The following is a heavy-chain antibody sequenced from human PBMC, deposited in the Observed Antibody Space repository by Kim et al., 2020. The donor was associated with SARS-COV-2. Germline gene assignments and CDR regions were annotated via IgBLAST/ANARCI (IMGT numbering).Heavy chain of an antibody. J-gene: IGHJ4*02. D-gene: IGHD2-2*01. V-gene: IGHV1-46*01. CDR3: ARRGYCSSTSCYVFDY. Sequence: FQGRVTMTRDTSTSTVYMELSSLRSEDTAVYYCARRGYCSSTSCYVFDYWGQGTLVTVSS.